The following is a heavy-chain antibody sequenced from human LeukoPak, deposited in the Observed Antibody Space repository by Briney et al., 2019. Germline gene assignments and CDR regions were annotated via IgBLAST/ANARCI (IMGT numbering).Heavy chain of an antibody. CDR1: GFTFSDYG. Sequence: GGSLRLSCGASGFTFSDYGMHWVRQAPGKGLEWVAFIRFDGSVKYYADSVKGRFTISRDNSKNTLYLQMNSLRAEDTAVYYCARGSSGWYGGLDYWGQGTLVTVSS. CDR2: IRFDGSVK. J-gene: IGHJ4*02. V-gene: IGHV3-30*02. CDR3: ARGSSGWYGGLDY. D-gene: IGHD6-19*01.